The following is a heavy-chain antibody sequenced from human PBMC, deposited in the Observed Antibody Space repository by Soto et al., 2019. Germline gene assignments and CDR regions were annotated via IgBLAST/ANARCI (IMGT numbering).Heavy chain of an antibody. Sequence: EVQLVESGGGLVKPGGSLRLSCAASGFTFSSYIMNWVRQAPGKGLEWVSSISSSSSYIYYADSVKGRFTISSDNANNSLYLQMNSLGAEDTAVYYCARDQYYAFWSGYYTWFDPWGQGTLVTVSS. CDR1: GFTFSSYI. CDR2: ISSSSSYI. D-gene: IGHD3-3*01. CDR3: ARDQYYAFWSGYYTWFDP. V-gene: IGHV3-21*01. J-gene: IGHJ5*02.